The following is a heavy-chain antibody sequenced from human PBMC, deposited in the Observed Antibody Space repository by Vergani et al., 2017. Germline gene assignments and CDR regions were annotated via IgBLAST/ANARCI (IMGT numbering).Heavy chain of an antibody. J-gene: IGHJ5*02. D-gene: IGHD3-3*01. CDR3: ARERTYDFWWLFDP. CDR1: GASISSGSYY. CDR2: IYTSGST. V-gene: IGHV4-61*02. Sequence: QVQLQESGPGLVKPSQTLSLTCTVSGASISSGSYYWSWIRQPAGKGLEWIGRIYTSGSTNYNPSLKSRVTMSVDTSKNQFSLKLSSVTAADPAVYYCARERTYDFWWLFDPWGQGTLVTVSS.